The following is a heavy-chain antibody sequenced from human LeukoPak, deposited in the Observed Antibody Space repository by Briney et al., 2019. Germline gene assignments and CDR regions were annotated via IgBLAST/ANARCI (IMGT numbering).Heavy chain of an antibody. Sequence: RGSLRLSCAASGFTFSSYAMHWVRQAPGKGLKWVAVISYDGSNKYYADSVKGRFTISRDNSKNTLYLQMNSLRAEDTAVYYCARDRPSYRLSGVFDYGGQGTLVTVSS. CDR2: ISYDGSNK. D-gene: IGHD1-26*01. V-gene: IGHV3-30-3*01. CDR3: ARDRPSYRLSGVFDY. J-gene: IGHJ4*02. CDR1: GFTFSSYA.